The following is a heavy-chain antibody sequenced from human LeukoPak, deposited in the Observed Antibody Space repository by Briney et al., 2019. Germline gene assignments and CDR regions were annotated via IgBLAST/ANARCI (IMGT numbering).Heavy chain of an antibody. D-gene: IGHD6-6*01. Sequence: ASVKVSCKASGYTFTGDYMHWVRQAPGQGLEWMGWINPNSGGTNYAQKFQGRVTMTRDTSISTAYMELSRLRSDDTAVYYCAREDPSIAVRRSEYYFDYWGQGTLVTVSS. J-gene: IGHJ4*02. V-gene: IGHV1-2*02. CDR2: INPNSGGT. CDR1: GYTFTGDY. CDR3: AREDPSIAVRRSEYYFDY.